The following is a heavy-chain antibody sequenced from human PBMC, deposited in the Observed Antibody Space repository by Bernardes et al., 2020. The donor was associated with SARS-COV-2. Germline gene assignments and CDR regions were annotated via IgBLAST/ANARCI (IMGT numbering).Heavy chain of an antibody. CDR1: GFTFSDYY. J-gene: IGHJ6*02. D-gene: IGHD6-13*01. V-gene: IGHV3-11*01. CDR3: ARDIAETRQLVPAVYYYYGMDV. Sequence: GGSLRLSCAASGFTFSDYYMSWIRQAPGKGLEWVSYISSSGSTIYYADSVKGRFTISRDNAKNSLYLQMNSLRAEDTAVYYCARDIAETRQLVPAVYYYYGMDVWGQGTTVTVSS. CDR2: ISSSGSTI.